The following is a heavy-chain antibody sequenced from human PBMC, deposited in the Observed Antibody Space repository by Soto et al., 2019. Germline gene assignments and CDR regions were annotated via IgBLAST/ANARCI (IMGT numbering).Heavy chain of an antibody. CDR1: GYTFTSYD. D-gene: IGHD3-3*01. V-gene: IGHV1-8*01. Sequence: QVQLVQSGAEVKKPGASVKVSCKASGYTFTSYDINWVRQATGQGLEWMGWMNPNSGNTGYAQKFQGRGTMTRNTPISTAYMELSSLRSEDTAVYYCARESYYDFWSGYPGGWFDPWGQGTLVTVSS. J-gene: IGHJ5*02. CDR3: ARESYYDFWSGYPGGWFDP. CDR2: MNPNSGNT.